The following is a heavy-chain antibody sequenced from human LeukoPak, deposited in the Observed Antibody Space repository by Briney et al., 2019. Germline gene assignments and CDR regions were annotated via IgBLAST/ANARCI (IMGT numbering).Heavy chain of an antibody. CDR3: AREEDGYNYSFDY. D-gene: IGHD5-24*01. Sequence: GGSLRLSCAASGFTFSSYSMNWVRQAPGKGLEWVSYISSSSTIYYADSVKGRFTISRDNAKNSLYLQMNSLRAEDTAVYYCAREEDGYNYSFDYWGQGTLVTVSS. V-gene: IGHV3-48*04. CDR2: ISSSSTI. CDR1: GFTFSSYS. J-gene: IGHJ4*02.